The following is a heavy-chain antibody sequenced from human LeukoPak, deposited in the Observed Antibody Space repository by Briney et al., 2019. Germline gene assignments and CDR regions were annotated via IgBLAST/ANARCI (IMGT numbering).Heavy chain of an antibody. V-gene: IGHV3-21*01. Sequence: GGSLRLSCAASGFTFSSYSMNWVRQAPGKGLEWVSSISSSSSYIYYADSVKGRFTISRDNAKNSLYLQMNSLRAEDTAVYYCARVLHQLLFSYYYYMDVWGKGTTVTVSS. CDR3: ARVLHQLLFSYYYYMDV. J-gene: IGHJ6*03. D-gene: IGHD2-2*01. CDR2: ISSSSSYI. CDR1: GFTFSSYS.